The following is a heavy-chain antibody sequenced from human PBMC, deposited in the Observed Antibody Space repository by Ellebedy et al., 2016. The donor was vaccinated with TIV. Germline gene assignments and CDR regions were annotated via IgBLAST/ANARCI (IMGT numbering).Heavy chain of an antibody. CDR1: GGTFSKYA. J-gene: IGHJ5*02. Sequence: AASVKVSCKASGGTFSKYAISWVRQAPGQGLEWMGGIIPMFVTANYAQKFQGRVTITADESTSTAYMELSSLRSEATAVYYCARPFRYSSSWYGVWFDPWGQGTLVTVSS. CDR2: IIPMFVTA. D-gene: IGHD6-13*01. V-gene: IGHV1-69*13. CDR3: ARPFRYSSSWYGVWFDP.